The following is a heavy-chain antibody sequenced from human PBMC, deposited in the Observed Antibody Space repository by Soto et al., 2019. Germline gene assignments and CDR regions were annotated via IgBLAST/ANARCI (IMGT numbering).Heavy chain of an antibody. CDR3: ARWGSARNAFDI. CDR1: GYTFTSYA. D-gene: IGHD6-6*01. J-gene: IGHJ3*02. V-gene: IGHV1-3*01. Sequence: QVQLVQSGAEVKKPGASVKVSCKASGYTFTSYAMHWVRQAPGQRLEWMGWINAGNGNTKYSQKFQGRVTITRDTSASTAYMELSSLRSEDTAVYYCARWGSARNAFDIWGQGTMVTVSS. CDR2: INAGNGNT.